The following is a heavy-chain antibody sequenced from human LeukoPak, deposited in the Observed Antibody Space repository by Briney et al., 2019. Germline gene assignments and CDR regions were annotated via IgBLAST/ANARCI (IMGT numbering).Heavy chain of an antibody. Sequence: GESLKISCKGSGYSFSNYWIGWVRQMPGKGLEWVGIFYPGDSDTRYSPSFQGQVTISADKSISTAYLQWSSLKASDTAMYYCARHLRGSATYPIDYWGQGTTVTVSS. V-gene: IGHV5-51*01. CDR3: ARHLRGSATYPIDY. CDR2: FYPGDSDT. J-gene: IGHJ4*03. D-gene: IGHD3-10*01. CDR1: GYSFSNYW.